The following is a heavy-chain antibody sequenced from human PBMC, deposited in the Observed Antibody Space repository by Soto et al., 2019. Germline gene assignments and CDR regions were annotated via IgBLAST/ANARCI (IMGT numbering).Heavy chain of an antibody. D-gene: IGHD3-10*01. J-gene: IGHJ4*02. CDR1: GGSISSSNW. CDR3: ARRWGEGRVDY. Sequence: QVQLQESGPGLVKPSGTLSLTCAVSGGSISSSNWWSWVRQPPGKGLKWIGEIYHSGNTNYNPSRKSRATTEVYVSMNQFYLKLSSVTAADPAVYYCARRWGEGRVDYWGQGTLVTVSS. CDR2: IYHSGNT. V-gene: IGHV4-4*02.